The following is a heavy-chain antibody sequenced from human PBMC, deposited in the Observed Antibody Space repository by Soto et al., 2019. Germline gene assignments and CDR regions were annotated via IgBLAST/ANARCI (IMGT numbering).Heavy chain of an antibody. J-gene: IGHJ4*02. V-gene: IGHV3-23*01. D-gene: IGHD2-8*01. CDR3: AKEIFAAAYAATSAFDL. CDR2: VDSSGADT. Sequence: PGGSLRLSCAASGFTFSSHAMGWLRQAPGTEPEWVAFVDSSGADTSYADSVKGRFTISRDNSENSLYLHMNSLRAEDSGRYFCAKEIFAAAYAATSAFDLWGQGT. CDR1: GFTFSSHA.